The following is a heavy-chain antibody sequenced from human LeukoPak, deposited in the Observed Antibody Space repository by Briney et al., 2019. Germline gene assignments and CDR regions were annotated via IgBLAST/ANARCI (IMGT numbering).Heavy chain of an antibody. CDR3: ARVGNDYYDSSGYYYRTLFDY. V-gene: IGHV7-4-1*02. CDR2: INTNTGNP. D-gene: IGHD3-22*01. J-gene: IGHJ4*02. Sequence: ASVKVSCKASGYTFTSYAMNWVRQAPGQGLEWMGWINTNTGNPTYAQGFTGRFVFSLDTSVSTAYLQISSLKAEDTAVYYCARVGNDYYDSSGYYYRTLFDYWGQGTLVTVSS. CDR1: GYTFTSYA.